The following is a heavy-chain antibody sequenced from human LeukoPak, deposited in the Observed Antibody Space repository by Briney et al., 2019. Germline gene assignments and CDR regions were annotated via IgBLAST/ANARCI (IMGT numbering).Heavy chain of an antibody. CDR1: GYTFTSYA. CDR3: ARGPLWFGELFPDY. V-gene: IGHV1-3*01. J-gene: IGHJ4*02. CDR2: INAGNGNT. Sequence: ASVKVSCKASGYTFTSYAMHWVRQAPGQRLEWMGWINAGNGNTKYSQKFQGRVTIARDTSASTAYMELSSLRSEDTAVYYCARGPLWFGELFPDYWGQGTLSPSPQ. D-gene: IGHD3-10*01.